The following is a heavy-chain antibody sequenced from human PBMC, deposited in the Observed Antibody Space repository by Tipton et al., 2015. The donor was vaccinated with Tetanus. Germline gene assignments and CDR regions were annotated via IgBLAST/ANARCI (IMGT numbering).Heavy chain of an antibody. D-gene: IGHD3-3*02. CDR1: AFIFNTYG. V-gene: IGHV3-23*01. CDR3: AKDHFRDAFDI. Sequence: SLRLSCAGSAFIFNTYGMHWVRQAPGKGLEWVSGIAGTAGSTYYRDSVRGRFTVSRDNSKDTLYLQMNSLTTEDTAVYYCAKDHFRDAFDIWGQGTMVTVPS. CDR2: IAGTAGST. J-gene: IGHJ3*02.